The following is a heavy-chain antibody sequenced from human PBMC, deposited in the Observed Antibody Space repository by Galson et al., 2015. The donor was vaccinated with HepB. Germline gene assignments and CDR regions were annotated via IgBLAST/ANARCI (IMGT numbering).Heavy chain of an antibody. CDR3: TRDRPYGSGSYYTDP. J-gene: IGHJ5*02. CDR2: IRSKAYGGTT. V-gene: IGHV3-49*04. CDR1: GFTFGDYA. D-gene: IGHD3-10*01. Sequence: SLRLSCAASGFTFGDYAMSWVRQAPGKGLEWVGFIRSKAYGGTTEYAASVKGRFTISRDDSKSIAYLQMNSLKTEDTAVYYCTRDRPYGSGSYYTDPWGQGTLVTVSS.